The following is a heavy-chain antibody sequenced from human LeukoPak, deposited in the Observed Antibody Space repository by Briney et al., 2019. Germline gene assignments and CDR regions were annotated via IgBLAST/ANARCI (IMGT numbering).Heavy chain of an antibody. V-gene: IGHV1-46*01. Sequence: ASVKVSCKASGYTFTSYYTHWVRQAPGQGLEWMGIINPSGGSTSYAQKFQGRVTMTRDTSTSTVYMELSSLRSEDTAVYYCARDPGIAVAGSVYFDYWGQGTLVTVSS. CDR1: GYTFTSYY. D-gene: IGHD6-19*01. CDR2: INPSGGST. CDR3: ARDPGIAVAGSVYFDY. J-gene: IGHJ4*02.